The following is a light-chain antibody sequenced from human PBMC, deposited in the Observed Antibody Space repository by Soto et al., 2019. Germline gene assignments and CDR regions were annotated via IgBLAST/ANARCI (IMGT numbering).Light chain of an antibody. V-gene: IGKV1-5*03. CDR2: QAS. CDR3: QQYYAYSWT. Sequence: DIQMTQSPSTLSASVGDRVTITCRASQSISSWLAWYQQKPGKAPKLLIYQASSLESEVPSRFSGSGSGTEFTFVINCLQPDDFATYYCQQYYAYSWTFGQGTKVEIK. J-gene: IGKJ1*01. CDR1: QSISSW.